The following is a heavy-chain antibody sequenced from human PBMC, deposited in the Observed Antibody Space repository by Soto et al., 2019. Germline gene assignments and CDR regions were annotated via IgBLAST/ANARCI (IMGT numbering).Heavy chain of an antibody. CDR2: IFYSGTT. D-gene: IGHD6-6*01. J-gene: IGHJ6*02. CDR3: ARGSSSYYDYGMDV. Sequence: SETLSLTCTVSGDSISSADYYWSWIRQTPGKGLEWIGHIFYSGTTYYNPSLKSRVTMSVDTSKNQFSLRLTSVTAADTAVYFCARGSSSYYDYGMDVWGQGTTVTVSS. V-gene: IGHV4-30-4*01. CDR1: GDSISSADYY.